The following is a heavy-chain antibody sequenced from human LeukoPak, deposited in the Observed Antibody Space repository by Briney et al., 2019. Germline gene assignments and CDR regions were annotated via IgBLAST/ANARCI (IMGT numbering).Heavy chain of an antibody. J-gene: IGHJ4*02. V-gene: IGHV3-7*03. CDR1: GFIFSSYW. CDR2: IKEDGSET. D-gene: IGHD6-19*01. CDR3: AKVTVGWSYDY. Sequence: PGGSLRLSCAASGFIFSSYWMAWVRQAPGKGLEWVANIKEDGSETYSVDSVKGRFIISRDNAKNSLFLQMNSLRAEDTAVYYCAKVTVGWSYDYWGQGTLVTVSS.